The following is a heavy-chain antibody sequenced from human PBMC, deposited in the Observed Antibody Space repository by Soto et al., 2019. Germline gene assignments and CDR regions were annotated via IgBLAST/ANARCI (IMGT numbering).Heavy chain of an antibody. D-gene: IGHD3-22*01. J-gene: IGHJ4*02. Sequence: ASVKVSCKASGGTFSSYAISWVRQAPGQGLEWMGGIIPIFGTANYAQKFQGRVTITADESTSTAYMELSSLRSEDTAVYYCARSTDEGPYYDSSGYYFDYWGQGTLVTVSS. CDR1: GGTFSSYA. V-gene: IGHV1-69*13. CDR3: ARSTDEGPYYDSSGYYFDY. CDR2: IIPIFGTA.